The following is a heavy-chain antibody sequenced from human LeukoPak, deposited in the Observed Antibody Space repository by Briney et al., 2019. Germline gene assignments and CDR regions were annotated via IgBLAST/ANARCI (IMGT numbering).Heavy chain of an antibody. Sequence: SETLSLTCTVSGGSISSYYWSWIRQPPGKGLEWIGYIYYGGSTNYNPSLKSRVTISVDTSKNQFSLKLSSVTAADTAVYYCARSYCSGGSCYNDIWGQGTMVTVSS. CDR3: ARSYCSGGSCYNDI. J-gene: IGHJ3*02. V-gene: IGHV4-59*01. CDR1: GGSISSYY. CDR2: IYYGGST. D-gene: IGHD2-15*01.